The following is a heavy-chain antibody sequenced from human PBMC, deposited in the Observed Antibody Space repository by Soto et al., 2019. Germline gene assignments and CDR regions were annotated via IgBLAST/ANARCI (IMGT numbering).Heavy chain of an antibody. D-gene: IGHD3-22*01. V-gene: IGHV5-51*01. J-gene: IGHJ3*01. CDR1: GYSFTSYW. CDR2: IYPGDSDT. Sequence: GESLKISCKGSGYSFTSYWIGWVRQMPGKGMEWMGIIYPGDSDTRYSPSFQGQVTISADKSISTAYLQWSSLKASDTAMYYCAKDLRISTIVMIISAFDVWGQGTMVTVSS. CDR3: AKDLRISTIVMIISAFDV.